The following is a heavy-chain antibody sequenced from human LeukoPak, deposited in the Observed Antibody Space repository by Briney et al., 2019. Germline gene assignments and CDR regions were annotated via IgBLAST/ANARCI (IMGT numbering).Heavy chain of an antibody. V-gene: IGHV4-34*01. Sequence: PSETLSLTCAVYGGSFSGYYWSWIRQPPGKGLEWIGEINHSGSTNYNPSLKSRVTISVDTSKNQFSLKLSSVTAADTAVYYCARDTYGDYCGWWGQGTLVTVSS. J-gene: IGHJ4*02. D-gene: IGHD4-17*01. CDR2: INHSGST. CDR3: ARDTYGDYCGW. CDR1: GGSFSGYY.